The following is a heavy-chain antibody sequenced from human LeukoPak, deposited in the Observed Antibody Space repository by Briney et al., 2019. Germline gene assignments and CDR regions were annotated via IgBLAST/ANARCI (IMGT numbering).Heavy chain of an antibody. Sequence: GGSLRLSCAASGFTFSSYSMNWVRQAPGKGPEWVSSISSFNSYIYYADSVKGRFTISRDNAKNSLHLQMNSLRVEDTGVYYCARDPSPRTSYYYYYMDVWGKGTTVTVFS. CDR2: ISSFNSYI. V-gene: IGHV3-21*01. J-gene: IGHJ6*03. CDR1: GFTFSSYS. CDR3: ARDPSPRTSYYYYYMDV. D-gene: IGHD2-2*01.